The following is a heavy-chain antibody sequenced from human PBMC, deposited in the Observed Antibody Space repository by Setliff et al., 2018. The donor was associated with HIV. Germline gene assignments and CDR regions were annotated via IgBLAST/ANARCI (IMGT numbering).Heavy chain of an antibody. Sequence: GASVKVSCKASGYTFTSYAMHWVRQAPGQRLEWLGWINAGNGNTEYSQNFQGRVTISRDTSASTAYMELSSLRSEDTAVYYCARGPPRDILTGYYKWGRETYYYYYGMDVWGQGTTVTVSS. V-gene: IGHV1-3*01. CDR3: ARGPPRDILTGYYKWGRETYYYYYGMDV. J-gene: IGHJ6*02. D-gene: IGHD3-9*01. CDR2: INAGNGNT. CDR1: GYTFTSYA.